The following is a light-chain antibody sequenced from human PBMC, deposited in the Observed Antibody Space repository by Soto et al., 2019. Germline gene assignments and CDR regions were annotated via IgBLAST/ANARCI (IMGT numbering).Light chain of an antibody. CDR3: QHYSSAPWT. CDR1: QSGRSW. Sequence: DILMTQSPSTLSASVGDRVTITCRASQSGRSWLAWYQLRPGKAPKVLIYDASSLASGVPSRFSGSGSGTEFTLTISSLEPDDFAAYYCQHYSSAPWTFGQGTKVEIK. J-gene: IGKJ1*01. V-gene: IGKV1-5*01. CDR2: DAS.